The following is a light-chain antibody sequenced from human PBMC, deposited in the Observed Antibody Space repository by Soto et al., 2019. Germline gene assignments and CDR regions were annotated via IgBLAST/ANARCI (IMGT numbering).Light chain of an antibody. J-gene: IGKJ4*01. CDR1: QDISNY. V-gene: IGKV1-33*01. CDR3: QQDDILPF. Sequence: DIQMTQSPSSLSASVGVRVTITCQASQDISNYLNWYQQKPGKAPKLLIYDASNLETGVPSRSSRSGSGTEFTFAISGLQAEDCATYCCQQDDILPFVGGGTKVEIK. CDR2: DAS.